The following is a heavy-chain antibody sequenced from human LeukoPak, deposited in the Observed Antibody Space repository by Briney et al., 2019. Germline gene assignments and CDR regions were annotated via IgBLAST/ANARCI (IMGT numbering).Heavy chain of an antibody. V-gene: IGHV3-30-3*01. CDR2: ISYDGSNK. CDR1: GFTFSSYA. J-gene: IGHJ4*02. D-gene: IGHD6-19*01. Sequence: GGSLRLSCAASGFTFSSYAMHWVRQAPGKGLEWVAVISYDGSNKYYADSVKGRFTISRDNSKNTLYLQMNSLRAEDTAVYYCARDQESSGWYDYWGQGTLVTVSS. CDR3: ARDQESSGWYDY.